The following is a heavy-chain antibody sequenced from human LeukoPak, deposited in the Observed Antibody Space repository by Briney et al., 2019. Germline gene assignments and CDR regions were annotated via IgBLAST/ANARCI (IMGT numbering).Heavy chain of an antibody. D-gene: IGHD3-22*01. V-gene: IGHV1-18*01. CDR2: ISAHTGNT. J-gene: IGHJ5*02. Sequence: GASVTVSCKASGYSFSSFGITWVRQAPGQGLEWMGWISAHTGNTEYAQKFQGRVTMTTDTSTNTADMELGSLMSDDTAVYYCARYRLSDSPINWFDPWGQGTLVTVSS. CDR3: ARYRLSDSPINWFDP. CDR1: GYSFSSFG.